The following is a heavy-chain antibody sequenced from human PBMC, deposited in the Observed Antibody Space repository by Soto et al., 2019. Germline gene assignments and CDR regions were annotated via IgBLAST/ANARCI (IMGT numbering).Heavy chain of an antibody. CDR1: GGSISSYY. J-gene: IGHJ2*01. D-gene: IGHD2-2*01. CDR2: IYYSGST. CDR3: ARVFRYCSSTSCPPHLVYWYFDL. Sequence: QVQLQESGPGLVKPSETLSLTCTVSGGSISSYYWSWIRQPPGKGLEWIGYIYYSGSTNYNPSLKSRVTISVDTSKNQFSLKLSSVTAADTAVYYCARVFRYCSSTSCPPHLVYWYFDLWGRGTLVTVSS. V-gene: IGHV4-59*01.